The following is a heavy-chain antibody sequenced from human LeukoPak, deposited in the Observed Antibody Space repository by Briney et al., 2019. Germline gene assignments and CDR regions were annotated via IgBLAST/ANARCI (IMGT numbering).Heavy chain of an antibody. D-gene: IGHD5-18*01. CDR3: ARPGTAMGHTFDY. CDR2: IIPIFGTA. V-gene: IGHV1-69*06. CDR1: GRTFSSYA. J-gene: IGHJ4*02. Sequence: ASVKVSCKASGRTFSSYAISWVRQAPGQGLEWMGRIIPIFGTANYAQKFQGRVTITADKSTSTAYMELSSLRSEDTAVYYCARPGTAMGHTFDYWGQGTLVTVSS.